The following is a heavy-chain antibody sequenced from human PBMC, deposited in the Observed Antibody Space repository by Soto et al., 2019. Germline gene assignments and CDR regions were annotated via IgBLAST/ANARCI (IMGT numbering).Heavy chain of an antibody. CDR3: AKGGYSYGSLDY. V-gene: IGHV3-23*01. CDR1: GFTFSSYS. CDR2: MSGSGGST. D-gene: IGHD5-18*01. Sequence: EVQLLESGGGLVQPGGSLRLSCAASGFTFSSYSMSWVRQAPGKGLEWVSAMSGSGGSTYYADSVKGRFTIPRDNSTNALDLQMNSLRAEDTAVYYCAKGGYSYGSLDYWGQGTLVTVSS. J-gene: IGHJ4*02.